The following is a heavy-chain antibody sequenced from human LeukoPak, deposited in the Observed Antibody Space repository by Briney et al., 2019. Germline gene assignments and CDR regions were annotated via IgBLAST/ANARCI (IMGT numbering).Heavy chain of an antibody. Sequence: PSETLSLTCIVSGGSISSGGYYWSWIRQHPGKGLEWIGYIYYSGSTYYNPSLKSRVTISVDTSKNQFSLKLSSVTAADTAVYYCASIPGEGTAAATGYWGQGTLVTVSS. V-gene: IGHV4-31*03. CDR3: ASIPGEGTAAATGY. J-gene: IGHJ4*02. D-gene: IGHD2-2*01. CDR1: GGSISSGGYY. CDR2: IYYSGST.